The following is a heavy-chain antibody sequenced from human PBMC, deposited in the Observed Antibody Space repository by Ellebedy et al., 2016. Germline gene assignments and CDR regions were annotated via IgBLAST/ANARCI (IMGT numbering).Heavy chain of an antibody. Sequence: GESLKISXAASGFSFSTYSMNWVRQTPGKGLEWVAAISSDSRYRYDADSVKGRFIVSRDNAKNSLYLQMNSLRAEDTAVYYCARIVIVGPHGMDVWGQGTTVTVSS. CDR3: ARIVIVGPHGMDV. CDR2: ISSDSRYR. D-gene: IGHD2/OR15-2a*01. CDR1: GFSFSTYS. V-gene: IGHV3-21*01. J-gene: IGHJ6*02.